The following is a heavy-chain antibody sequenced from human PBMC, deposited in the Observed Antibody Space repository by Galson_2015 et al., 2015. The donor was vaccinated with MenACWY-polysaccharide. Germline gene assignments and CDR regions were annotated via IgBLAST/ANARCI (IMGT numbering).Heavy chain of an antibody. CDR3: AKDQEGIFGVVITD. Sequence: SLRLSCAASGFTFDDYAMHWVRQAPGKGLEWVSGISWNSGSIVYADSVKGRFTISRDNAKNSLYLQMNSLRAEDTALYYCAKDQEGIFGVVITDWGQGTLVTVSS. CDR1: GFTFDDYA. CDR2: ISWNSGSI. V-gene: IGHV3-9*01. J-gene: IGHJ4*02. D-gene: IGHD3-3*01.